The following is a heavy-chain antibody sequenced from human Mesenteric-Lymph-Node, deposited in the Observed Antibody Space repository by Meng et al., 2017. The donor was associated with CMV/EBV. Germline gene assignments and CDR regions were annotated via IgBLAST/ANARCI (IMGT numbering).Heavy chain of an antibody. Sequence: CTCSIYENTCVRDAPGQGLEWLGWFSGYNKATSYAQSLQGRRTVTADTSTSTAYMVLRGLRSDDPALYFCARHWGDGWGRTFGFDFWGQGTLVTVSS. CDR2: FSGYNKAT. CDR1: CTCSIYE. V-gene: IGHV1-18*01. D-gene: IGHD3-16*01. J-gene: IGHJ4*02. CDR3: ARHWGDGWGRTFGFDF.